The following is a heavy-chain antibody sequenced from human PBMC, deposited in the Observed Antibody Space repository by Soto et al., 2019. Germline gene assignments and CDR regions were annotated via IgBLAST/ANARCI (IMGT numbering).Heavy chain of an antibody. CDR3: TSGLNWFDP. CDR2: TYYRSKWYN. CDR1: GDSVSSNSAA. Sequence: SQTLSLTCAISGDSVSSNSAAGNWIRQSPSRGLEWLGRTYYRSKWYNDYAVSVKSGITINPDTYKNQLSLQLNSVPPEDTAVYYCTSGLNWFDPWGQGTLVTVSS. J-gene: IGHJ5*02. V-gene: IGHV6-1*01.